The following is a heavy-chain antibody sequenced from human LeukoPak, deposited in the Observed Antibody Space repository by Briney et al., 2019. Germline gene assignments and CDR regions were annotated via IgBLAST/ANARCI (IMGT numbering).Heavy chain of an antibody. CDR1: GFTFSSYW. CDR2: IKQDGSEK. D-gene: IGHD6-6*01. V-gene: IGHV3-7*01. J-gene: IGHJ4*02. CDR3: ARDGSSSSFDY. Sequence: PGGSLRLSCAASGFTFSSYWMSWVRQAPGKGLEWVANIKQDGSEKYYVDSVKGRFTISRDNAKNSLYLQMNILRAEDSAIYYCARDGSSSSFDYWGQGILVTVSS.